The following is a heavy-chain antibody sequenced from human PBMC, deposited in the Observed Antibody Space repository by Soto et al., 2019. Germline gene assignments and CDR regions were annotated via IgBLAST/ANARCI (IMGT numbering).Heavy chain of an antibody. CDR1: GGSISSGGYY. CDR2: IYYSGST. Sequence: QVQLQESGPGLVKPSQTLSLTYTVSGGSISSGGYYWSWIRQHPGKGLEWIGYIYYSGSTYYNPSLKSRVTISVDTSKNQFSLKLSSVTAADTAVYYCARAPSTSIAAAGTGWFDPWGQGTLVTVSS. V-gene: IGHV4-31*03. J-gene: IGHJ5*02. CDR3: ARAPSTSIAAAGTGWFDP. D-gene: IGHD6-13*01.